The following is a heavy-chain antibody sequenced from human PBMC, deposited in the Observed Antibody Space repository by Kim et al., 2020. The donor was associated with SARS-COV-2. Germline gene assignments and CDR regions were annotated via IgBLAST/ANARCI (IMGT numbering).Heavy chain of an antibody. CDR3: AKSGSGGSSYGGGSYFD. Sequence: GGSLRLSCAASGFSFSSFAVSWVRQAPGKGLEWVSAISGSGGSTYYADSVKGRFTISRVNSKYTVYLQMNSLRAEDTAIYYCAKSGSGGSSYGGGSYFD. CDR2: ISGSGGST. D-gene: IGHD3-3*01. CDR1: GFSFSSFA. V-gene: IGHV3-23*01. J-gene: IGHJ4*01.